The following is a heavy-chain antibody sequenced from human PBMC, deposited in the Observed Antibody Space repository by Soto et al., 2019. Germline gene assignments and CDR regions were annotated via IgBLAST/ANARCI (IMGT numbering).Heavy chain of an antibody. J-gene: IGHJ5*02. V-gene: IGHV3-30-3*01. Sequence: LRLSCTGAGFTLTDYDIHWVRQAPGKGLEWVAVISSDGSNKFYAGSVKGRFTIFRDNSKNTLYLQMNSLRPEDTAFYYCTRGIKGGLDPWGQGNLVTVS. CDR1: GFTLTDYD. CDR2: ISSDGSNK. CDR3: TRGIKGGLDP.